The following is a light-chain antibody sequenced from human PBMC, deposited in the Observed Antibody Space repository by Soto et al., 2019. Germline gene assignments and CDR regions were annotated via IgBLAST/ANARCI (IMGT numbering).Light chain of an antibody. V-gene: IGKV3-20*01. CDR3: QQYGSPYLT. CDR2: GAS. Sequence: EIVLTQSPGTLSLSPGERATLSCRASQRVVSSYLAWYQQRPGQAPRLLIYGASSRATGTPDRFSGSGSGTDFTLTIRRREPEDFAVYYCQQYGSPYLTFGGGTKVEIK. J-gene: IGKJ4*01. CDR1: QRVVSSY.